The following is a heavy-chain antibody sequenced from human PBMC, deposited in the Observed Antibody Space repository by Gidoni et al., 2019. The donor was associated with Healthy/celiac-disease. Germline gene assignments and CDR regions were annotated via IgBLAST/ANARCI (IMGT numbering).Heavy chain of an antibody. V-gene: IGHV3-30-3*01. Sequence: QVQLVESGGGVVQPGRSLRLSCAASGFTFSSSAMHWVRQAPGKGLEWVAVISYDGSNKYYADSVKGRFTISRDNSKNTLYLQMNSLRAEDTAVYYCARGALAGDWFDPWGQGTLVTVSS. J-gene: IGHJ5*02. CDR3: ARGALAGDWFDP. D-gene: IGHD6-19*01. CDR2: ISYDGSNK. CDR1: GFTFSSSA.